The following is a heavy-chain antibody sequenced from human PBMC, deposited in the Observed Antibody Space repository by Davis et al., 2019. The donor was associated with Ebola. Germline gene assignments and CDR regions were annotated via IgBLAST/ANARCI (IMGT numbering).Heavy chain of an antibody. CDR2: INPNSGGT. CDR1: GYTFTGYY. D-gene: IGHD2-2*01. CDR3: ARSPRGAAAIVLNGMDV. J-gene: IGHJ6*02. Sequence: ASVKVSCKASGYTFTGYYMHWVRQAPGQGLEWMGWINPNSGGTNYAQKFQGWVTMTRDTSISTAYMELSRLRSDDTAVYYCARSPRGAAAIVLNGMDVWGQGTTVTVSS. V-gene: IGHV1-2*04.